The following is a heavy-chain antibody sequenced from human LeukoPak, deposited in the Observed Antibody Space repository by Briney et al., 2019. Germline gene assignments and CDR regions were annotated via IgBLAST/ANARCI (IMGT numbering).Heavy chain of an antibody. J-gene: IGHJ4*02. V-gene: IGHV4-4*02. CDR1: GGSISSSNW. CDR3: ARGMGDSSSWYPFDY. CDR2: IYHSGST. Sequence: SGTLSLTCAVSGGSISSSNWWSWVRQPPGKGLEWIGEIYHSGSTNYNPSLKSRVTISVDKSKNQFSLKLSSVTAADTAVYYCARGMGDSSSWYPFDYWGQGTLVTVSS. D-gene: IGHD6-13*01.